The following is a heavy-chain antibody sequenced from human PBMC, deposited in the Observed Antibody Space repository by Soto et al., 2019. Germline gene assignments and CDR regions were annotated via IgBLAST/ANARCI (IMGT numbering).Heavy chain of an antibody. CDR1: GYMFANYG. D-gene: IGHD2-15*01. Sequence: HVQLMQSGPEVKKPGASVKVSCQASGYMFANYGIRWVRQAPGQGLEWMGWISAYNGNTHYAQKFQDRVTMTTDTSTSTAYMELRSLRSDDTAVYFCARIVAEQLLRYYYYYDMDVWCKGTTVTVSS. CDR3: ARIVAEQLLRYYYYYDMDV. J-gene: IGHJ6*03. CDR2: ISAYNGNT. V-gene: IGHV1-18*01.